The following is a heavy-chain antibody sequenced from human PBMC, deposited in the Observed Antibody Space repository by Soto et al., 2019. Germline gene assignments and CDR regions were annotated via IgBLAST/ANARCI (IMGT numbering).Heavy chain of an antibody. D-gene: IGHD3-3*01. CDR3: ARRREIKRDPPGGHYTGYFYFDY. Sequence: PSVTMSLPYTVAGGSIINYDCRRIRQPPGKGLEWIGYIYYSGSTNYNPSLKSRATISVDTSKNQFSLKLSSVPAADTAVYYCARRREIKRDPPGGHYTGYFYFDYWGQGTLVNVSS. CDR1: GGSIINYD. CDR2: IYYSGST. V-gene: IGHV4-59*08. J-gene: IGHJ4*02.